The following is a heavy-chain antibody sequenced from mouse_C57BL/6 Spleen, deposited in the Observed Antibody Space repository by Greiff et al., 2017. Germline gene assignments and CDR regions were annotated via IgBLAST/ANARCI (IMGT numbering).Heavy chain of an antibody. Sequence: VQLQQSGPELVKPGASVKISCKASGFAFSSSWMNWVKQRPGTGLEWIGRIYPGDGDTNYNGKFKGKATLTADKSSSTAYMQLSSLPSEDSAVYFGASSYDDYAMDGWGQGTSVTVSS. CDR3: ASSYDDYAMDG. V-gene: IGHV1-82*01. D-gene: IGHD2-12*01. CDR1: GFAFSSSW. J-gene: IGHJ4*01. CDR2: IYPGDGDT.